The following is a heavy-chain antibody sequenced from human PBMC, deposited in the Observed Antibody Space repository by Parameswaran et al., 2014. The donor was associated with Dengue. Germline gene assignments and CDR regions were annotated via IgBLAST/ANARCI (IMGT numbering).Heavy chain of an antibody. V-gene: IGHV4-34*01. CDR3: ARGRGSYWPFDY. J-gene: IGHJ4*02. D-gene: IGHD1-26*01. CDR2: INHSGST. Sequence: WIRQPPGKGLEWIGEINHSGSTNYNPSLKSRVTISVDTSKNQFSLKLSSVTAADTAVYYCARGRGSYWPFDYWGQGTLVTVSS.